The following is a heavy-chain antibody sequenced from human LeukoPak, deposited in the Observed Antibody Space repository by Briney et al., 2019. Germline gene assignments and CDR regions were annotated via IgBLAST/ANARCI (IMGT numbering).Heavy chain of an antibody. Sequence: SETLSLTCTVSGGSISSYYWSWIRQPPGKGLEWIGYIYYSGSTNYNPSLKSRVTISVDTSKNQFSLKLSSVTAADTAVYYCARVGEEAVVESWGQGTLVTVSS. D-gene: IGHD2-2*01. CDR1: GGSISSYY. CDR3: ARVGEEAVVES. V-gene: IGHV4-59*01. J-gene: IGHJ4*02. CDR2: IYYSGST.